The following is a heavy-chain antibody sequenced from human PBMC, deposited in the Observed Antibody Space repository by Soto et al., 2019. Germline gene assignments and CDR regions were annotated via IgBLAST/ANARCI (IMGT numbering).Heavy chain of an antibody. CDR2: ISVDGSST. V-gene: IGHV3-30-3*01. J-gene: IGHJ1*01. CDR1: GFTFSSYV. CDR3: AREDESSGHAGTFQH. Sequence: QVELVESGGGVVQPGRSLRLSCTGYGFTFSSYVMHWVRQAPGEGLEWVAGISVDGSSTHYADSVKGRFTISRDNSRNTLCLQMDGLTAEETTVYYCAREDESSGHAGTFQHWGQGTLVTVSS. D-gene: IGHD3-22*01.